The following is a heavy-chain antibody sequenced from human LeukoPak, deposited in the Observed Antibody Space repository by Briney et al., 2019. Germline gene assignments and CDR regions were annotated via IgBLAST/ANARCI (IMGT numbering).Heavy chain of an antibody. V-gene: IGHV1-8*01. CDR2: INPNTGLT. D-gene: IGHD4-17*01. Sequence: GASVKVSCKASGYSFTAYDINWVRQATGQGLEWIGYINPNTGLTEYAQKFQGRVSLTRDTSISTAYMELSSLRSEDTAVYYCARGPRAPVTTYNWFDPWGQGTLVTVSS. CDR3: ARGPRAPVTTYNWFDP. J-gene: IGHJ5*02. CDR1: GYSFTAYD.